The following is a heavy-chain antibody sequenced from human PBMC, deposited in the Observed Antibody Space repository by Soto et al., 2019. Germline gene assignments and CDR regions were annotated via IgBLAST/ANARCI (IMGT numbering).Heavy chain of an antibody. CDR3: PSSFVVVTALAAS. Sequence: EVQLVESGGGWVQPGGSLKLSCAASGFTFSDSTMHWVRQASGKGLEWVGRIRNKANSYATAYAASVKGRFTVSRDNAKNTAYQQMNGLKTEDTAVYYCPSSFVVVTALAASWGQCTLVTVSP. CDR1: GFTFSDST. J-gene: IGHJ1*01. V-gene: IGHV3-73*02. CDR2: IRNKANSYAT. D-gene: IGHD2-21*02.